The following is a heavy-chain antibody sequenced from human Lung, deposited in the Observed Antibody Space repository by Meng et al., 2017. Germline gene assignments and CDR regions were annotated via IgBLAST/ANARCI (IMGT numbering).Heavy chain of an antibody. CDR2: MSFDGAQI. CDR1: GFTFNTYA. CDR3: ARDKPPNDV. Sequence: GGRWESGGGVVQPGGSLRLSCAASGFTFNTYAMHWVRQAPGKGLEWVSLMSFDGAQIYYSDSVRGRFTISRDNSKNTLYLQMNSLRAEDTAVYYCARDKPPNDVWGRGTLVTVSS. V-gene: IGHV3-30*01. J-gene: IGHJ2*01.